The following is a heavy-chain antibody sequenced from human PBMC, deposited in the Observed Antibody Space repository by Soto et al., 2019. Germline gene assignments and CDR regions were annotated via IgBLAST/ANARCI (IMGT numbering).Heavy chain of an antibody. CDR3: ARDLVDYYDSSGYFG. D-gene: IGHD3-22*01. CDR2: IYHSGST. CDR1: GGSISSSNW. Sequence: QVQLQESGPGLVKPSGTLSLTCAVSGGSISSSNWWSWVRQPPGKGLEWIGEIYHSGSTNYNPSLKSPVTISVDKSKNQFSLKLSSVTAADTAVYYCARDLVDYYDSSGYFGWGQGTLVTVSS. J-gene: IGHJ4*02. V-gene: IGHV4-4*02.